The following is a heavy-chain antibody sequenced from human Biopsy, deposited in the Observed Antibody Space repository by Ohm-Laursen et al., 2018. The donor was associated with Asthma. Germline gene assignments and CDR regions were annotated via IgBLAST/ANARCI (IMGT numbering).Heavy chain of an antibody. D-gene: IGHD4-17*01. Sequence: ASVKVSCKISGYSLTDLSMHWVRQAPGQGLKWMGGHDHEEGGTVNARRFQGRVTMTEDTSTDTAYMELSSLSSDDTAVYYCASDFPKDYVRYNFQFWGQGTLVTVSS. CDR3: ASDFPKDYVRYNFQF. J-gene: IGHJ4*02. V-gene: IGHV1-24*01. CDR2: HDHEEGGT. CDR1: GYSLTDLS.